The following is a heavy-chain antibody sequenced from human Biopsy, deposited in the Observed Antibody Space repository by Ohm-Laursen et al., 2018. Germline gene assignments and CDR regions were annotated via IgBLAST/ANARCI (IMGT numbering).Heavy chain of an antibody. CDR1: GGSISGYH. V-gene: IGHV4-59*01. D-gene: IGHD2-2*01. Sequence: TLSLTCTVSGGSISGYHWSWIRKSPGKGLEWLAYISYTGGITSNPSLNGRATMDLETFKNQFSLRLIYVNAADTAVYYCARMPHFDYWGQGILVTVSS. CDR2: ISYTGGI. J-gene: IGHJ4*02. CDR3: ARMPHFDY.